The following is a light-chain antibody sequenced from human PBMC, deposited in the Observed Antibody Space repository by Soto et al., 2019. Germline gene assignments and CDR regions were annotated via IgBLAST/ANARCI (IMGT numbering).Light chain of an antibody. CDR3: QQYGSSRLT. CDR1: QSVSSSY. J-gene: IGKJ4*01. Sequence: EIVLTQSPGTLSLSPGERATLSCRASQSVSSSYLAWYQQKPGQAPRLLIYGASSRATGIPGRFSGSGAGTDFPLTISRLEPEVFAVYYCQQYGSSRLTFGGGTKVEIK. CDR2: GAS. V-gene: IGKV3-20*01.